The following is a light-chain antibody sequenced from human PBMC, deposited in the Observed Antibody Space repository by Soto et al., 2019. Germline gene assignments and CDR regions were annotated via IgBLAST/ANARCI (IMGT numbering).Light chain of an antibody. CDR1: QSISSW. CDR2: KAS. J-gene: IGKJ2*01. Sequence: DIQMTQSPSTLSASVGDRVTITCRASQSISSWLAWYQQKPGKAPKLLIYKASSLESGVPSRFSGSGSGTEFTLTISSLQPDDFATYYCQQYNTYLMYTFGQGTKLVIK. V-gene: IGKV1-5*03. CDR3: QQYNTYLMYT.